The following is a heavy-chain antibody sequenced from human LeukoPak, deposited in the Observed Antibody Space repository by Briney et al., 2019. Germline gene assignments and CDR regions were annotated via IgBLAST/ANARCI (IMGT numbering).Heavy chain of an antibody. J-gene: IGHJ3*02. D-gene: IGHD3-22*01. CDR3: ARDSRPYYYDSSGYYGAFDI. Sequence: SVKVSCKASGGTLSSYAISWVRQAPGQGLEWMGGIIPIFGTANYAQKFQGRVTITTDESTSTAYMELSSLRSEDTAVYYCARDSRPYYYDSSGYYGAFDIWGQGTMVTVSS. CDR1: GGTLSSYA. CDR2: IIPIFGTA. V-gene: IGHV1-69*05.